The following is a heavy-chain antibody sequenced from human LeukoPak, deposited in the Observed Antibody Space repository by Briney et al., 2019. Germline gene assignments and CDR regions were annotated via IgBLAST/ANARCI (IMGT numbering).Heavy chain of an antibody. CDR1: GFTFSSYA. CDR2: ISYDGSSK. V-gene: IGHV3-30*04. D-gene: IGHD6-19*01. CDR3: ARSGYSSATDY. J-gene: IGHJ4*02. Sequence: GGSLRLPCAASGFTFSSYAMHWVRQAPGKGQEWVAVISYDGSSKYYADSVKGRFTISRDNSKNTLYLQMNSLRAEDTAVYYCARSGYSSATDYWGQGTLVTVSS.